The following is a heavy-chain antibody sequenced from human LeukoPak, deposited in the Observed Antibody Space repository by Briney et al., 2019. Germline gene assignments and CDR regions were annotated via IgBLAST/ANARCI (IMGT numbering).Heavy chain of an antibody. CDR1: GGSFSGYY. D-gene: IGHD5-12*01. Sequence: SETLSLTCAVYGGSFSGYYWSWIRQPSGKGLEWIGEINHSGSTNYNPSLKSRVTISVDTSKNQFSLKLSSVTAADTAVYYCARVRYSGYNDYWGQGTLVTVSS. CDR3: ARVRYSGYNDY. V-gene: IGHV4-34*01. CDR2: INHSGST. J-gene: IGHJ4*02.